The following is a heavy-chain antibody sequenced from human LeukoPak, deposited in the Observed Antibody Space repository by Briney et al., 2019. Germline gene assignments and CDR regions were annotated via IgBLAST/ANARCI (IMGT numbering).Heavy chain of an antibody. CDR3: ATIAVAGTFAFDI. V-gene: IGHV3-30*03. CDR2: TSYDGSNK. Sequence: GGSLRLSCAASGVTFSSYGMHWDRQAPGKVLEWVAVTSYDGSNKYYVDSVKGRFTISRDNSKNTLYLQMNSLRAEDTAVYYCATIAVAGTFAFDIWGQGTMVTVSS. J-gene: IGHJ3*02. D-gene: IGHD6-19*01. CDR1: GVTFSSYG.